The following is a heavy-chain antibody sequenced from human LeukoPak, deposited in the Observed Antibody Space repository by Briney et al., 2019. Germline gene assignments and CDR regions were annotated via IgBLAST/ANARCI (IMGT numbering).Heavy chain of an antibody. D-gene: IGHD1-26*01. Sequence: ASVKVSCKASGYTFTAYYIHWVRQAPGQGLEWMGWINPNSGGTNYAQKFQGRVTMTRDTSISTAYMELSRLRSDDTAVYYCARDWGGSGSYGWFDPWGQGTLVTVSS. CDR3: ARDWGGSGSYGWFDP. V-gene: IGHV1-2*02. CDR2: INPNSGGT. J-gene: IGHJ5*02. CDR1: GYTFTAYY.